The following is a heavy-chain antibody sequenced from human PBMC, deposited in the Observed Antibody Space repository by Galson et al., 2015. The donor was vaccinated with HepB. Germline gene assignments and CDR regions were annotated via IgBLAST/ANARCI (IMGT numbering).Heavy chain of an antibody. J-gene: IGHJ5*02. V-gene: IGHV3-11*01. CDR1: GFNFSDFY. Sequence: SLRLSCAVSGFNFSDFYMTWIRQAPGEGLEWISYITDSGAIAYYADTVKGRFTVSRDNAKKSLFLQMNNLRAEDTAVYYCAKAAGWFDPLGQGTLVTVSS. CDR3: AKAAGWFDP. CDR2: ITDSGAIA.